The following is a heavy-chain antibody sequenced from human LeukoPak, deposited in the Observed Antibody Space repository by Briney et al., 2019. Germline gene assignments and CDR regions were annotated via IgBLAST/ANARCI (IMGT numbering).Heavy chain of an antibody. V-gene: IGHV4-30-2*01. CDR3: ARNYGDYVRFAFDI. CDR1: GGSVSSGGYS. J-gene: IGHJ3*02. CDR2: IYHSGST. D-gene: IGHD4-17*01. Sequence: SETLSLTCAVSGGSVSSGGYSWSWIRQPPGKGLEWIGYIYHSGSTYYNPSLESRVTISVDRSKNQFSLKLSSVTAADTAVYYCARNYGDYVRFAFDIWGQGTMVTVSS.